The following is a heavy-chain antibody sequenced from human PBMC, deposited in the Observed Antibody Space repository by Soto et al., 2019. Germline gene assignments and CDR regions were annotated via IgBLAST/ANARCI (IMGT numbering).Heavy chain of an antibody. J-gene: IGHJ6*02. CDR2: IDTSGTT. Sequence: QVQVQESGPGLVKPSETLSLTCTVSGGSLSSYYCSWIRQSAGKGLEWIGRIDTSGTTNYNPSLKSRVTMSVDASKNQFSLNLSSVTAADTAVYYCARGPRGYVYYHGMDVWGQGTTVTVSS. CDR1: GGSLSSYY. V-gene: IGHV4-4*07. CDR3: ARGPRGYVYYHGMDV. D-gene: IGHD3-10*01.